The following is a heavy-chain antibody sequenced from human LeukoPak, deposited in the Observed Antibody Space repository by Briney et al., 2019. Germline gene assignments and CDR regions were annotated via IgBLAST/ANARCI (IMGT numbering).Heavy chain of an antibody. CDR3: ARDLEGDY. Sequence: GGSLRLSCAASGFTFSNYAMHWVRQAPGKGLEYVSAISGNGDSSYYANSVKGRFTISRDNSKNTLYLQMGSLRAEDMAVYYCARDLEGDYWGQGTLVTVSS. J-gene: IGHJ4*02. CDR1: GFTFSNYA. CDR2: ISGNGDSS. V-gene: IGHV3-64*01.